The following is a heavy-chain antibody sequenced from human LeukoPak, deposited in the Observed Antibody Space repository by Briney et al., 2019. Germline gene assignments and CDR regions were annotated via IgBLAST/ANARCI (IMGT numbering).Heavy chain of an antibody. CDR1: GFTFSSYW. CDR3: ARDLRSWDYVWGSYRTPYFDY. CDR2: IKQGGSEK. J-gene: IGHJ4*02. Sequence: GGSLRLSCAASGFTFSSYWMSWVRQAPGKGLEWVANIKQGGSEKYYVDSVKGRFTISRDNAKNSLYLQMNSLRAEDTAVYYCARDLRSWDYVWGSYRTPYFDYWGQGTLVTVSS. D-gene: IGHD3-16*02. V-gene: IGHV3-7*01.